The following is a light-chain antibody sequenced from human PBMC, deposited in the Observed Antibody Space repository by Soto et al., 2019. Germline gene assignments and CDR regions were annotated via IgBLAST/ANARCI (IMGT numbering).Light chain of an antibody. CDR1: QRVSTN. CDR3: QQYYTWPS. J-gene: IGKJ5*01. CDR2: GAS. V-gene: IGKV3-15*01. Sequence: ILMTQSPATLSVSPGERATLSCRASQRVSTNVAWYQQRPGQPPRLLIFGASTRATGIPGRFSGSGSGPEFTLTIISLESEDFAVYYCQQYYTWPSFGQGTRLEIK.